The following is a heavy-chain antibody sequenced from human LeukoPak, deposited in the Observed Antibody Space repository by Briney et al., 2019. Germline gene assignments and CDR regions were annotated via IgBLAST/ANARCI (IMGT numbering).Heavy chain of an antibody. V-gene: IGHV4-59*01. CDR1: GGSISSYY. D-gene: IGHD2-8*01. CDR2: IYYTGRT. Sequence: SETLSLTCTVSGGSISSYYWSWIRQPPGKGLEWIAYIYYTGRTSYNPSLKSRVTISLDTSNSQFSLKLSSVTAADTAVYYCARRIESLYYFDYWGQGTLVTVSS. CDR3: ARRIESLYYFDY. J-gene: IGHJ4*02.